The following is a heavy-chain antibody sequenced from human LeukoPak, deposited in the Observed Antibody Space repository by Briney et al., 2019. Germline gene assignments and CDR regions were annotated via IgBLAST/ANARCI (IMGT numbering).Heavy chain of an antibody. D-gene: IGHD3-22*01. J-gene: IGHJ4*02. V-gene: IGHV1-69*05. CDR1: GGTFSSYA. Sequence: ASVKVSCKASGGTFSSYAISWVRQAPGQGLEWMGGIILIFGTANYAQKFQGRVTITTDESTSTAYMELSSLRSEDTAVYYCARFDSSGYSNWGQGTLVTVSS. CDR3: ARFDSSGYSN. CDR2: IILIFGTA.